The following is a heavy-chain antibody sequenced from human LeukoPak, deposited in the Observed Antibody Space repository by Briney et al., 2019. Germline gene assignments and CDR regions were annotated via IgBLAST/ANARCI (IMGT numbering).Heavy chain of an antibody. D-gene: IGHD3-22*01. Sequence: GGSLRLSCAASGFTFSSYWMSWVRQAPGKGLECVANIQADGNGKYYADSVKGRFTIFKDNAKASLYLQMNSLRAEDTAVYYCARGTHYYNSSGYWDDGGDAFDIWGQGTMVTVSS. J-gene: IGHJ3*02. CDR1: GFTFSSYW. V-gene: IGHV3-7*01. CDR3: ARGTHYYNSSGYWDDGGDAFDI. CDR2: IQADGNGK.